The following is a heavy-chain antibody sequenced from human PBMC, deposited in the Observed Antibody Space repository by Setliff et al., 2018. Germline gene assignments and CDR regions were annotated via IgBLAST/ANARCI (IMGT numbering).Heavy chain of an antibody. J-gene: IGHJ6*03. CDR2: INHSGNT. V-gene: IGHV4-4*02. D-gene: IGHD6-19*01. Sequence: SETLSLTCAVSGDSISSGNWWSWVRQPPEKGLEWIGEINHSGNTNYSPSLKSRVTISVDKSTNQFSLKLNSVTAADTAVYYCVRTDYSDGRYSMDVWGKGTTVTVSS. CDR1: GDSISSGNW. CDR3: VRTDYSDGRYSMDV.